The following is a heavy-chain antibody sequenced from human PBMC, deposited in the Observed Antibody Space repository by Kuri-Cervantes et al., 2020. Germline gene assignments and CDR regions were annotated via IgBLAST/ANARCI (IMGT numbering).Heavy chain of an antibody. CDR1: GFTFNSYA. CDR3: TFPGTYYYDSSGYALAEYFQH. V-gene: IGHV3-23*01. CDR2: ISGSGSNT. D-gene: IGHD3-22*01. J-gene: IGHJ1*01. Sequence: GGSLRLSCAASGFTFNSYAMSWVRQAPGKGLEWVSGISGSGSNTYYEDSMKGRFTISRDNSKNTLYLQMNSLKTEDTAVYYCTFPGTYYYDSSGYALAEYFQHWGQGTLVTVSS.